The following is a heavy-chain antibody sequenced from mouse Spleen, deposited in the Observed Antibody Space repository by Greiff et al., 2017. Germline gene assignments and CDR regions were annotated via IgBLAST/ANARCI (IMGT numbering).Heavy chain of an antibody. CDR1: GFTFSDYG. CDR2: ISSGSSTI. D-gene: IGHD2-4*01. V-gene: IGHV5-17*01. Sequence: EVKVVESGGGLVKPGGSLKLSCAASGFTFSDYGMHWVRQAPEKGLEWVAYISSGSSTIYYADTVKGRFTISRDNAKNTLFLQMTSLRSEDTAMYYCASMITTGYAMDYWGQGTSVTVSS. CDR3: ASMITTGYAMDY. J-gene: IGHJ4*01.